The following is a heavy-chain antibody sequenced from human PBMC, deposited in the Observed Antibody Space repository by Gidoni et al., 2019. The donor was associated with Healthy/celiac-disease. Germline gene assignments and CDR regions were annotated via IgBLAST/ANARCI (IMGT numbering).Heavy chain of an antibody. Sequence: QVQLVESGGGVVQPGRSLRLSCAASGFTFRSYGMHWVRQAPGKGLEWVAVISYDGSNKYYADSVKGRFTISRDNSKNTLYLQMNSLRAEDTAVYYCAKDGERAAAGSLDYWGQGTLVTVSS. J-gene: IGHJ4*02. V-gene: IGHV3-30*18. CDR1: GFTFRSYG. D-gene: IGHD6-13*01. CDR2: ISYDGSNK. CDR3: AKDGERAAAGSLDY.